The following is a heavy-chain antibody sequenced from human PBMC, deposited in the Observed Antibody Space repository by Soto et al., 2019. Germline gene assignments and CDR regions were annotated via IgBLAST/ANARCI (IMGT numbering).Heavy chain of an antibody. CDR3: ARLYGLDAFDF. J-gene: IGHJ3*01. CDR2: IFYSGST. CDR1: GGSISSYY. Sequence: QVQLQESGPGLVKPSETLSLTCTVSGGSISSYYWSWIRQPPGKGLEWIGYIFYSGSTNYNPSLNSRVTISVDTSKNQFSLKLSSVTAADTAVYYCARLYGLDAFDFWGQGTMVTVSS. V-gene: IGHV4-59*08. D-gene: IGHD3-16*02.